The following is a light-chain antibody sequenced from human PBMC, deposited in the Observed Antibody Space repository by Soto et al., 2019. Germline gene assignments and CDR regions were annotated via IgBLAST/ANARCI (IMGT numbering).Light chain of an antibody. CDR3: QQYGSSPRT. CDR1: QSVGRSS. Sequence: EIVLTQSPYTLSLSPGERATLSCRAGQSVGRSSLAWYQQKPGQPPRLLIYDASSRATGIPDRFSGSGSGTDFTLTISRLEPEDFAVYFCQQYGSSPRTFGPGTKVDIK. V-gene: IGKV3-20*01. J-gene: IGKJ3*01. CDR2: DAS.